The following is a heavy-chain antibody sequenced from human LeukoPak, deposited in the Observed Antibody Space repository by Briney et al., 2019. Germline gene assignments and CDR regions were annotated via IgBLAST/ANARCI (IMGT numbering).Heavy chain of an antibody. D-gene: IGHD6-13*01. CDR3: AKDFRSNWYGVFDY. V-gene: IGHV3-23*01. J-gene: IGHJ4*02. CDR1: GVTLSNYA. CDR2: ISSSGSGGNT. Sequence: GGSLRLSCVASGVTLSNYAMSWARQAPGKGLEWVSGISSSGSGGNTYYADSVKGRFTISRDSSRNTLFLHMNTLRAEDTAVYYCAKDFRSNWYGVFDYWGQGTLATVSS.